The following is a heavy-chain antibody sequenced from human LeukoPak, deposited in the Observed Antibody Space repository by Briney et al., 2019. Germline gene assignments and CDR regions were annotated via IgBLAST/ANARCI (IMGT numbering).Heavy chain of an antibody. V-gene: IGHV3-30*02. D-gene: IGHD6-19*01. CDR1: GFTFSSYG. Sequence: GGSLRLSCAASGFTFSSYGMHWVHQAPGKGLEWVAFMQYDGSNKYYPDSAKGRFTISRDNSKNTLYLQMNSLRAEDTAVYYCARDLLAVAAAQGAFDIWGQGTMVTVSS. CDR2: MQYDGSNK. CDR3: ARDLLAVAAAQGAFDI. J-gene: IGHJ3*02.